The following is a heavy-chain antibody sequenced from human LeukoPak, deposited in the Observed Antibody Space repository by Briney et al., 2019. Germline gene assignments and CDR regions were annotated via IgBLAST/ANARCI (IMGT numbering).Heavy chain of an antibody. CDR1: KFAFSSYA. CDR2: ISGGGGNT. V-gene: IGHV3-23*01. Sequence: GGSLRVSCAASKFAFSSYAMSWVRQAPGKGLEWVSAISGGGGNTYYADSVKGRFTISRDNSKNTLYLQMNSLRAEDTAVYYCGKNRYSGSLSPFDIWGQGTMVTVSS. D-gene: IGHD1-26*01. J-gene: IGHJ3*02. CDR3: GKNRYSGSLSPFDI.